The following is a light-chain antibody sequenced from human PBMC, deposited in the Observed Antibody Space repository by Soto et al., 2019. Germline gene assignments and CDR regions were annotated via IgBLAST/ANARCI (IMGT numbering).Light chain of an antibody. Sequence: QSVLTQSSSASAYLGSSVELTCTLSSGHNSYIIAWHQQQPGKAPRYLMKLEGSGSYNKGSGVPDRFSGSSSGADRYLTISNLQFEDEADYYCETWDSNTRVFGGGTKLTVL. CDR3: ETWDSNTRV. J-gene: IGLJ2*01. CDR1: SGHNSYI. CDR2: LEGSGSY. V-gene: IGLV4-60*02.